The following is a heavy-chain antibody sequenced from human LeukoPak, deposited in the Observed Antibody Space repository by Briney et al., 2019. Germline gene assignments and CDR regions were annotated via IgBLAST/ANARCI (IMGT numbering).Heavy chain of an antibody. CDR2: IYSGGST. Sequence: GGSLRLSCAASGFTFSSYWMNWARQAPGKGLEWVSVIYSGGSTYYADSVKGRFTISRDNSKNTLYLQMNSLRAEDTAVYYCARVSSSISKYYFDYWGQGTLVTVSS. V-gene: IGHV3-53*01. CDR3: ARVSSSISKYYFDY. J-gene: IGHJ4*02. CDR1: GFTFSSYW. D-gene: IGHD6-13*01.